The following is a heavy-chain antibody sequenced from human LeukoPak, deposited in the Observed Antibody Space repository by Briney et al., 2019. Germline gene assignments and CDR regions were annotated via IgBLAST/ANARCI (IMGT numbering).Heavy chain of an antibody. CDR2: IYYSGTT. V-gene: IGHV4-30-4*01. CDR1: GGSISSGVYY. CDR3: ARAIAVTGNGYYFDY. J-gene: IGHJ4*02. Sequence: PSETLSLTCAVSGGSISSGVYYWSWIRQPPGNGLEWIGYIYYSGTTYYYPSLKSRVTISTDTSKNQFSLKLSSVTAADTAFHYCARAIAVTGNGYYFDYWGQGTLVTVSS. D-gene: IGHD6-19*01.